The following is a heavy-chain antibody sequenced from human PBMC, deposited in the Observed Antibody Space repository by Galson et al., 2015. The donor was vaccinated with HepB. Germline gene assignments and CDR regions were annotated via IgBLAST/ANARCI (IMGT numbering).Heavy chain of an antibody. D-gene: IGHD6-13*01. Sequence: QSGAEVKKPGESLKISCKGSGYCFTSYWIGWVRQMPGKGLEWMGIIHPGDSDTRYSPSFQGQVTISADKSISTAYLQWSSLKASDTAMCYCARRIAAAGTIRRRYYDSRAGGAFDIWGQGTMVTVSS. J-gene: IGHJ3*02. V-gene: IGHV5-51*03. CDR1: GYCFTSYW. CDR2: IHPGDSDT. CDR3: ARRIAAAGTIRRRYYDSRAGGAFDI.